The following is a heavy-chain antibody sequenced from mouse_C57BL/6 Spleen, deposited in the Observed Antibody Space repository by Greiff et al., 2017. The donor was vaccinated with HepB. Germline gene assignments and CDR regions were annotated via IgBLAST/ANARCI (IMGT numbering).Heavy chain of an antibody. CDR2: INPSSGYT. J-gene: IGHJ3*01. V-gene: IGHV1-4*01. D-gene: IGHD1-1*01. CDR3: ARSTGSSPAWFAY. Sequence: VKLVESGAELARPGASVKMSCKASGYTFTSYTMHWVKQRPGQGLEWIGYINPSSGYTKYNQKFKDKATLTADKSSSTAYMQLSSLTSEDSAVYYCARSTGSSPAWFAYWGQGTLVTVSA. CDR1: GYTFTSYT.